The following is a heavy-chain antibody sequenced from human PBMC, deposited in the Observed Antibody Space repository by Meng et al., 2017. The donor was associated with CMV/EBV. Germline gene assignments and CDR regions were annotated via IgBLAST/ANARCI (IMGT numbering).Heavy chain of an antibody. D-gene: IGHD7-27*01. CDR2: IKQDGSEK. V-gene: IGHV3-7*03. Sequence: GGSLRLSCAASGFTFSSYWMSWVRQAPGKGLEWVANIKQDGSEKYYVDSVKGRFTISRDNAKNSLYLQMNSLRAEDTAVYYCARFSSNWGRGNYYYYGMDVWGQGTTVTVSS. CDR1: GFTFSSYW. J-gene: IGHJ6*02. CDR3: ARFSSNWGRGNYYYYGMDV.